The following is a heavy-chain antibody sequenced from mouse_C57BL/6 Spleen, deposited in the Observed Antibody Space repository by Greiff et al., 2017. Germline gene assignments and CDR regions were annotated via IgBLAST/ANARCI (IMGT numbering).Heavy chain of an antibody. V-gene: IGHV1-64*01. CDR2: IHPNSGST. D-gene: IGHD1-1*01. CDR1: GYTFTSYW. Sequence: VQLQQPGAELVKPGASVKLSCKASGYTFTSYWLHWVKQRPGQGLEWIGMIHPNSGSTNYNEKFKSKATLTVDQSSSTAYMQLSSLTSEDSAVYYCALFPLLLRFAYWGQGTLVTVSA. CDR3: ALFPLLLRFAY. J-gene: IGHJ3*01.